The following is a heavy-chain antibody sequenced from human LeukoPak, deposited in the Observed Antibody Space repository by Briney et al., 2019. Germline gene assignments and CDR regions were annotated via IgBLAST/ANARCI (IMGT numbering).Heavy chain of an antibody. CDR1: GLPLSTYE. V-gene: IGHV3-48*03. J-gene: IGHJ6*03. Sequence: HPGGSLRLSCAASGLPLSTYEMNWFRQAPGKGLGGVSYISSSGSTIYYADSVKGRFTISRDNAKNSLYLQMNSLRAEDTAVYYCARAPYTIFGAMDVWGKGTTVTVSS. CDR3: ARAPYTIFGAMDV. D-gene: IGHD3-3*01. CDR2: ISSSGSTI.